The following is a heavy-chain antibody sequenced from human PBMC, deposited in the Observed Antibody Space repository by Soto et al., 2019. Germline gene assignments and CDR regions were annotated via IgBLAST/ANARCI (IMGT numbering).Heavy chain of an antibody. V-gene: IGHV3-74*01. CDR3: ARERGKAAAVHFDY. CDR2: INSDGSST. CDR1: GFTFSSYW. D-gene: IGHD6-13*01. Sequence: EVQLVESGGGLVQPGGSLRLSCAASGFTFSSYWMHWVRQAPGKGLVWVSRINSDGSSTSYADSVKGRFTISRDNAKNRLYLQMNSLKAEETDVYYCARERGKAAAVHFDYWGQGTLVTVSS. J-gene: IGHJ4*02.